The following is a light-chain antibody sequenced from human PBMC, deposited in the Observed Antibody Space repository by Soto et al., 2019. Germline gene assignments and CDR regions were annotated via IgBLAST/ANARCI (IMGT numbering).Light chain of an antibody. V-gene: IGKV2-28*01. CDR3: MQALQTPWT. CDR1: QSLRHTDGYNY. Sequence: DTVMSQPPLSLAVTPGEPASISCWSSQSLRHTDGYNYLDWYLQKPGQSPQLLIYLGSNRASGVPDRFSGSGSGTDFTLKISRVEAEDVGVYYCMQALQTPWTFGQGTKVDIK. CDR2: LGS. J-gene: IGKJ1*01.